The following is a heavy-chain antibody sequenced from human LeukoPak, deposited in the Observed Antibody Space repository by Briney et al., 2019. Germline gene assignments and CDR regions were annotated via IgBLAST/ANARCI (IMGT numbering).Heavy chain of an antibody. D-gene: IGHD5-18*01. CDR3: AKDGTAMGENWFDP. Sequence: PGGSLRLSCAASGFTFDDYAMHWVRQAPGKGLEWVSGISWNSGSIGYADSVKGRFTISRDNAKNSLYLQMNSLRAEDTALYYCAKDGTAMGENWFDPWGQGTLVTVSS. CDR1: GFTFDDYA. J-gene: IGHJ5*02. V-gene: IGHV3-9*01. CDR2: ISWNSGSI.